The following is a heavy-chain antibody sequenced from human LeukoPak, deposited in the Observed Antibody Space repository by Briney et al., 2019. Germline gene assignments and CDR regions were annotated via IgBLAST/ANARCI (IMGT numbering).Heavy chain of an antibody. V-gene: IGHV4-34*01. Sequence: PSETLSLTCAVYGGSFSDYYWSWIRQPPGRGLEWLGEINHSGRTNYNPSLKSRVTISVDTSKNQFSLKVSSVTAADTAVYYCASGEVVVQADTDIASGLDVWGQGTTVTVSS. CDR2: INHSGRT. D-gene: IGHD2-2*01. CDR3: ASGEVVVQADTDIASGLDV. J-gene: IGHJ6*02. CDR1: GGSFSDYY.